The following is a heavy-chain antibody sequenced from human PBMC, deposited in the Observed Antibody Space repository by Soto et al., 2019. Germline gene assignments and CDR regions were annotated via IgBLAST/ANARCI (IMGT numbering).Heavy chain of an antibody. Sequence: QITLKDSGPTLVKPTQTLTLTCTFSGFSLSSSAVGVGWIRQSPGKALEWLAMVYWDGDKRYSTSLKTRLTIAKDISEKQVVVTMTNMYPVDTDTYYSAHIMGHSEFDYGGQGTLVIVSS. V-gene: IGHV2-5*02. CDR1: GFSLSSSAVG. CDR3: AHIMGHSEFDY. J-gene: IGHJ4*02. D-gene: IGHD2-8*01. CDR2: VYWDGDK.